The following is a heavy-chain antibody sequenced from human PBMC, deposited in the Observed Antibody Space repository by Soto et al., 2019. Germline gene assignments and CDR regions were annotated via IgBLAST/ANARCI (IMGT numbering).Heavy chain of an antibody. CDR1: GGSISSSNW. CDR3: ARIAAAGTNFAY. CDR2: IYHSGST. Sequence: QVQLQESGPGLVKPSGTLSLTCAVSGGSISSSNWWSWVRQPPGKGLEWIGEIYHSGSTNYNPSLQTRVTISVDKSKNQFSRKLTSVPAADTAVYYWARIAAAGTNFAYWGQGTLVTFSS. V-gene: IGHV4-4*02. D-gene: IGHD6-13*01. J-gene: IGHJ4*02.